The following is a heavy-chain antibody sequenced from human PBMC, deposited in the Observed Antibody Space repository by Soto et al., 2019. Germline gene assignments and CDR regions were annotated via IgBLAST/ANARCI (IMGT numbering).Heavy chain of an antibody. Sequence: QVQLQESGPGLEKPSETLSLTGTVSGGSVSSGSYYWGWIRQPPEKGLEWIGYIYYSGSTNYNPSLKSRVTISVDTSKNQFSLKLSSVTAADTAVYYCARVRYDSSGYFLYYFDYWGQGTLVTVSS. CDR3: ARVRYDSSGYFLYYFDY. D-gene: IGHD3-22*01. CDR1: GGSVSSGSYY. CDR2: IYYSGST. V-gene: IGHV4-61*01. J-gene: IGHJ4*02.